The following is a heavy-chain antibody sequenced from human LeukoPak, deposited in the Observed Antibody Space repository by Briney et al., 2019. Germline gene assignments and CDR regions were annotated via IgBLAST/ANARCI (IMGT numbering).Heavy chain of an antibody. V-gene: IGHV3-30*03. CDR3: ARDASNRFDP. Sequence: GGSLRLSCAASGFTFNNYGMHGVRQAPGKGLEWVAVISYDGNNKYYTDSVKGRFTISRDTSKNTLYLQMNTLRAEDTAVYYCARDASNRFDPWGQGTLVIVSS. CDR1: GFTFNNYG. J-gene: IGHJ5*02. CDR2: ISYDGNNK.